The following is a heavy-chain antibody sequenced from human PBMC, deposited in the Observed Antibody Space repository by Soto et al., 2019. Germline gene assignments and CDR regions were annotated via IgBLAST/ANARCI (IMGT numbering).Heavy chain of an antibody. CDR3: ARSQGVRGVKYYFDY. D-gene: IGHD3-10*01. CDR2: IYYSGST. CDR1: GGSISSYY. J-gene: IGHJ4*02. V-gene: IGHV4-59*01. Sequence: SETLSLTCTVSGGSISSYYWSWIRQPPGKGLEWIGYIYYSGSTNYNPSLKSRVTISVDTSKNQFSLKLSSVTAADTAVYYCARSQGVRGVKYYFDYWGQGTLVTVSS.